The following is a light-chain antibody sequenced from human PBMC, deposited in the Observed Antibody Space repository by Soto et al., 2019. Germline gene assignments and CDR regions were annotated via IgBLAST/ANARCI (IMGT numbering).Light chain of an antibody. CDR1: QSVLYSSNNKNY. CDR2: WAS. V-gene: IGKV4-1*01. Sequence: DIVMTQSPDSLAVSLGERATINCKSSQSVLYSSNNKNYLAWFQQKPGQPPNLLIYWASARESGVPDRFSGSGSGTDFTLTISSLQAEDVAVYYCQQYRSAPLTFGAGTKVEIK. J-gene: IGKJ4*01. CDR3: QQYRSAPLT.